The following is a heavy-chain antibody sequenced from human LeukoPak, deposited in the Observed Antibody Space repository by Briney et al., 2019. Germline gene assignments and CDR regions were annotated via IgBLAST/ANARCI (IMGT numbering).Heavy chain of an antibody. J-gene: IGHJ6*04. CDR2: VYYIGTT. V-gene: IGHV4-59*11. D-gene: IGHD6-13*01. CDR3: ARDRGIASALDV. CDR1: GGSITSHY. Sequence: PSETLSLTCTVSGGSITSHYWSWIRQPPGKGLEWIGFVYYIGTTRYNPSLKSRVTMSVDTTRNQFSLNLNSVTAADTAVHFCARDRGIASALDVWGKGTTVTVSS.